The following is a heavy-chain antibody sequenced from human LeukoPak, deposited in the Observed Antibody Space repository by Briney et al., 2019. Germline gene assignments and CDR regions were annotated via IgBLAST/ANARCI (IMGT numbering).Heavy chain of an antibody. CDR2: INPNSGGT. J-gene: IGHJ4*02. D-gene: IGHD6-13*01. Sequence: ASVKVSXKASGYTFTGYYMHWVRQAPGQGLEWIGRINPNSGGTNYAQKFQGRVTMTRDTSISTAYMELSRLRSDDTAVYYCASVPGGVGAAAYWGQGTLVTVSS. CDR1: GYTFTGYY. CDR3: ASVPGGVGAAAY. V-gene: IGHV1-2*06.